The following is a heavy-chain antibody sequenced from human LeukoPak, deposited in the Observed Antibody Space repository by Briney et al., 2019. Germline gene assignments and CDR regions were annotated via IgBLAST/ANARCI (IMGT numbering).Heavy chain of an antibody. V-gene: IGHV3-7*04. J-gene: IGHJ4*02. D-gene: IGHD5-12*01. CDR3: ARESGSGYDY. CDR1: GFTFSSYW. Sequence: GGSLRLSCAASGFTFSSYWMSWVRQAPGKGLEWVAYINQDGSEKYYVDSVKGRFTISRDNAKSSLYLQMNSLRAEDTAVYYCARESGSGYDYWGQGTLVTVSS. CDR2: INQDGSEK.